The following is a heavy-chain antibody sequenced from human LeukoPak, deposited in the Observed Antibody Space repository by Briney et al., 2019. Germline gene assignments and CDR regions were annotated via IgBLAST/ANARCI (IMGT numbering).Heavy chain of an antibody. Sequence: SETLSLTCAVYGGSFSGYYWNWIRQPPGKGLEWIGEINHSGSTNYNPPPKSRVTISLDTSKNQFSLKLSSVTAADTAVYYCARHDGSSWYYAFDVWGQGTMVTVSS. D-gene: IGHD6-13*01. CDR2: INHSGST. J-gene: IGHJ3*01. CDR3: ARHDGSSWYYAFDV. CDR1: GGSFSGYY. V-gene: IGHV4-34*01.